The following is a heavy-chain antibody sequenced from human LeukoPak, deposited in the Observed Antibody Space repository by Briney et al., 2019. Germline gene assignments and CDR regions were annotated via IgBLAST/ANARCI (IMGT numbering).Heavy chain of an antibody. CDR1: GFTFSDYY. J-gene: IGHJ4*02. D-gene: IGHD3-10*01. V-gene: IGHV3-11*04. CDR3: ARDIYGSGPPVGDAIDY. CDR2: IRSSGSNI. Sequence: GGSLRLSCAASGFTFSDYYMSWIRQAPGKGLEWVSYIRSSGSNIYYADSVKGRFTISRDNAKNSLYLQVNSLRAEDTAVYYCARDIYGSGPPVGDAIDYWGQGTLVTVSS.